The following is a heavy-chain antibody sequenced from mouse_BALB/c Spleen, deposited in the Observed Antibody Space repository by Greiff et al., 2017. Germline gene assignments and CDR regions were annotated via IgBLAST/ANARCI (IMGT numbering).Heavy chain of an antibody. CDR3: ARSRITTGTGFAY. V-gene: IGHV5-17*02. D-gene: IGHD1-1*01. J-gene: IGHJ3*01. Sequence: EVKVVESGGGLVQPGGSRKLSCAASGFTFSSFGMHWVRQAPEKGLEWVAYISSGSSTIYYADTVKGRFTISRDNPKNTLFLQMTSLRSEDTAMYYCARSRITTGTGFAYGGQGTVVTVSA. CDR2: ISSGSSTI. CDR1: GFTFSSFG.